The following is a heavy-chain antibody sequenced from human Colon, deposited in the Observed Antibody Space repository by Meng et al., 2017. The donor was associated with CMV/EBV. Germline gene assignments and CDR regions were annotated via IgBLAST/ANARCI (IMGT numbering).Heavy chain of an antibody. Sequence: SLKISCEASGFTFDDYAMHWVRQVPGKGLEWVAGISWNSDEIAYADSVKGRFTTSRDNAKNSLYLQLDSLRTEDTALYYCTKDLRGKWELLDYFDRWGQGTLVTVSS. V-gene: IGHV3-9*01. D-gene: IGHD4-23*01. J-gene: IGHJ4*02. CDR2: ISWNSDEI. CDR3: TKDLRGKWELLDYFDR. CDR1: GFTFDDYA.